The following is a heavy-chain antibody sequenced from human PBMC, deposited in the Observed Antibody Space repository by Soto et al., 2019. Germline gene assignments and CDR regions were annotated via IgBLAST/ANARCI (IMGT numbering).Heavy chain of an antibody. D-gene: IGHD4-17*01. CDR3: AKPLTTVTTGARGYFDY. CDR2: ISGSGDNT. Sequence: GGSLRLSCAASGFTFSSYAMSWVRQAPGKGLEWVSAISGSGDNTYYADSVKGRFTISRDSSKCMLYLQMNSLRAEDTAVYYCAKPLTTVTTGARGYFDYWGQGTLVTVSS. CDR1: GFTFSSYA. J-gene: IGHJ4*02. V-gene: IGHV3-23*01.